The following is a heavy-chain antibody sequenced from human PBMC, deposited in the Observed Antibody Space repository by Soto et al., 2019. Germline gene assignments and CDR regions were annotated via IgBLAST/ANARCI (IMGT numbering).Heavy chain of an antibody. V-gene: IGHV1-69*06. D-gene: IGHD4-17*01. J-gene: IGHJ5*02. CDR2: IIPIFGTA. CDR3: ATTDGGPKIKISRRGFDP. CDR1: GGTFSSYA. Sequence: GASVKVSCKASGGTFSSYAISWVRQAPGQGLEWMGGIIPIFGTANYAQKFQGRVTITADKSTSTAYMELSSLRSEDTAVYYCATTDGGPKIKISRRGFDPWGQGTLVTVSS.